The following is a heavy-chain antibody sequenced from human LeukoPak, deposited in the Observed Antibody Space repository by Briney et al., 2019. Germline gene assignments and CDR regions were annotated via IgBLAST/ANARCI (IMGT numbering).Heavy chain of an antibody. CDR1: DSSFRSHD. D-gene: IGHD1-26*01. Sequence: PGGSLRLSCAASDSSFRSHDMSWVRQAPGKGLEWMAGISNDGSNRYYDDSVKGRFTISRDTTQNTLYLQVNSLRPDDTAVYFCGKGYSGSYFSDIDYWGQGTLVTVSS. J-gene: IGHJ4*02. CDR3: GKGYSGSYFSDIDY. CDR2: ISNDGSNR. V-gene: IGHV3-30*18.